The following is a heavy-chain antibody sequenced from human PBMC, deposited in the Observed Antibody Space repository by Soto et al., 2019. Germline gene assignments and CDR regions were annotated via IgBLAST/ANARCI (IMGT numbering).Heavy chain of an antibody. CDR2: ISAYNGNT. V-gene: IGHV1-18*04. CDR1: GYTFTSYG. Sequence: ASVKVSCKASGYTFTSYGISWVRQAPGQGLEWMGWISAYNGNTNYAQKLQGRGTMTTDTSTSTAYMELRSLRSDDTAVYYCARVVVGAIQSSAFDIWGQGTMVTVSS. D-gene: IGHD1-26*01. J-gene: IGHJ3*02. CDR3: ARVVVGAIQSSAFDI.